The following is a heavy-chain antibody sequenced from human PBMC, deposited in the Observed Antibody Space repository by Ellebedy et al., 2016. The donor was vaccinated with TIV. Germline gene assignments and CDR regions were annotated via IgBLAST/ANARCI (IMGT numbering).Heavy chain of an antibody. CDR3: ATREWQDPMDV. V-gene: IGHV1-3*04. J-gene: IGHJ6*02. Sequence: ASVKVSXXASGHIFTAYSMHWLRQAPGQRPEWMGWINTGNGNTKYSQKFQGRVTITSDTSASTASMELSSLMSEDTAVYYCATREWQDPMDVWGQGTTVTVSS. D-gene: IGHD3-3*01. CDR2: INTGNGNT. CDR1: GHIFTAYS.